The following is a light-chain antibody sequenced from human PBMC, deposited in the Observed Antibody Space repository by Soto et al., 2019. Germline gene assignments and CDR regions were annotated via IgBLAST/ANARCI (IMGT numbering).Light chain of an antibody. J-gene: IGKJ3*01. CDR3: QQYGSSPT. CDR2: GAS. V-gene: IGKV3-20*01. Sequence: EIVLTQSPGTLSLSPGERATLSCRARQSVSSSYLAWYQQKPGQAPRLLIYGASSRATGIPDRFSGSGSGTEFTLTISRLEPEDFAVYYCQQYGSSPTFGPGTKVDIK. CDR1: QSVSSSY.